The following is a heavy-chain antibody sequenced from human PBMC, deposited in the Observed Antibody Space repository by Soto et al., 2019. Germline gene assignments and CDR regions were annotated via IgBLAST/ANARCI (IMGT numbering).Heavy chain of an antibody. D-gene: IGHD3-3*01. V-gene: IGHV4-59*01. CDR1: GGSISSYY. CDR2: IYYSGST. Sequence: SETLSLTCTVSGGSISSYYWSWIRQPPGKGLEWIGYIYYSGSTNYNPSLKSRVTISVDTSKNQFSLKLSSVTAADTAVYYCARDGQNTDYDFWSGYYPSRYYYYYMDVWGKGTTVTVSS. CDR3: ARDGQNTDYDFWSGYYPSRYYYYYMDV. J-gene: IGHJ6*03.